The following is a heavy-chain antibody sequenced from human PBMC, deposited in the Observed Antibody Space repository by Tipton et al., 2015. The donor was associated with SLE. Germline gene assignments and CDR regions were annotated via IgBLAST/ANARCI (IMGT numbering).Heavy chain of an antibody. CDR3: ARLSLGDEYFFDY. J-gene: IGHJ4*02. D-gene: IGHD3-10*01. CDR2: KYSTGST. Sequence: TLSLTCTVSRASITSHFWSWIRQPPEKGLEWIGYKYSTGSTNYNPSLKSRVTMSVDTSKNQFSLNLSSVTAADTAVYFCARLSLGDEYFFDYWGRGTPVIVSS. CDR1: RASITSHF. V-gene: IGHV4-59*11.